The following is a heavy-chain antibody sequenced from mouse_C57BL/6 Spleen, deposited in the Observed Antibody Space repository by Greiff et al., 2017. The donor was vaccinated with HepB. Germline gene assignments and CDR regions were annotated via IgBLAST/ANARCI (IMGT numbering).Heavy chain of an antibody. CDR2: ISSGGSYT. J-gene: IGHJ3*01. CDR1: GFTFSSYG. D-gene: IGHD2-2*01. V-gene: IGHV5-6*01. Sequence: EVQVVESGGDLVKPGGSLKLSCAASGFTFSSYGMSWVRQTPDKRLEWVATISSGGSYTYYPDSVKGRFTISRDNAKNTLYLQMSSLKSEDTAMYYCARHGGYDGAWFAYWGQGTLVTVSA. CDR3: ARHGGYDGAWFAY.